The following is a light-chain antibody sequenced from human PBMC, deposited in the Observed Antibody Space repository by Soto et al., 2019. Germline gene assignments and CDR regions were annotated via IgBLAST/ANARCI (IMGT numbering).Light chain of an antibody. Sequence: DIQMTQSPSTLSASVGDRVTITCRASQSISNYLVWYQQRPGKAPSLLIYKASSLEGGVPSRFSGSGSGTEFTLTISSLQPDDFATYYCQQYHSSPYIFGQGTKLEIK. J-gene: IGKJ2*01. CDR1: QSISNY. CDR2: KAS. V-gene: IGKV1-5*03. CDR3: QQYHSSPYI.